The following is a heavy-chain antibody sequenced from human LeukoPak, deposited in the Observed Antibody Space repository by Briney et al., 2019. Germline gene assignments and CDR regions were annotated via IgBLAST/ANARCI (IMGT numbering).Heavy chain of an antibody. D-gene: IGHD2-15*01. CDR1: GFTFSSYW. CDR3: ARDQYSPAYYYYGMDV. Sequence: PGGSLRLSCAASGFTFSSYWMHWVRQAPGKGLVWVSRINSDGSSTSYADSVKGRFTISRDNAKNTLYLQMNSLGAEDTAVYYCARDQYSPAYYYYGMDVWGQGTTVTVSS. J-gene: IGHJ6*02. CDR2: INSDGSST. V-gene: IGHV3-74*01.